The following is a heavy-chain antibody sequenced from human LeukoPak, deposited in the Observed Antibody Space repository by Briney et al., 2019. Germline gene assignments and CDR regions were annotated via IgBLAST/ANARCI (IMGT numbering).Heavy chain of an antibody. D-gene: IGHD1-26*01. CDR1: GGSISSGDYY. CDR3: ARDGFGRDGMDV. CDR2: IYYSGST. V-gene: IGHV4-30-4*01. J-gene: IGHJ6*02. Sequence: SETLSLTCTVSGGSISSGDYYWSWIRQPPGNGLEWIGYIYYSGSTYYNPSLKSRVTISVDTSKNQFSLKLSSVTAADTAVYYCARDGFGRDGMDVWGQGTTVTVSS.